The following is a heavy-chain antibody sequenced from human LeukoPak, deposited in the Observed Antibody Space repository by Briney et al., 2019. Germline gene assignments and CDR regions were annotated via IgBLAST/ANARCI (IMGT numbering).Heavy chain of an antibody. V-gene: IGHV3-74*01. J-gene: IGHJ4*02. Sequence: PGGSLRLSCAASGFTFSSYWMHWVRQAPGKGLVWVSRINSDGSSTSYADSVKGRFTISRDNSKNTLYLQMNSLRAEDTAVYYCARPKTDWLLDYWGQGTLVTVSS. CDR2: INSDGSST. CDR3: ARPKTDWLLDY. D-gene: IGHD3-9*01. CDR1: GFTFSSYW.